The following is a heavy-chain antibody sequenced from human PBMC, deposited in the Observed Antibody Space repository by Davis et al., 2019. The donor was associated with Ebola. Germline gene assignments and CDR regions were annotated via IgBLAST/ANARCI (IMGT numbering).Heavy chain of an antibody. CDR1: GGSFSGYY. J-gene: IGHJ5*02. CDR3: ARVGPRYASGWNWFDP. V-gene: IGHV4-34*01. CDR2: INHSGST. Sequence: SETLSLTCAVYGGSFSGYYWSWIRQPPGKGLEWIGEINHSGSTNYNPSLESRVTISLDTSKYQFSLKLSSVTTADTATYYCARVGPRYASGWNWFDPWGQGTLVTVSS. D-gene: IGHD6-19*01.